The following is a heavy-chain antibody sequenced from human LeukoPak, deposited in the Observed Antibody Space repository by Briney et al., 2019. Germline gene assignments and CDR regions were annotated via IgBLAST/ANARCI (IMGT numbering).Heavy chain of an antibody. CDR2: ISYDGSNK. Sequence: GGSLRLSCAASEFIFSSYGMSWVRQAPGKGLEWVAVISYDGSNKYYADSVKGRFTISRDNSKNTLYLQMNSLRAEDTAVYYCARGEIVVVPAADPNFDYWGQGTLVTVSS. D-gene: IGHD2-2*01. V-gene: IGHV3-30*03. CDR1: EFIFSSYG. J-gene: IGHJ4*02. CDR3: ARGEIVVVPAADPNFDY.